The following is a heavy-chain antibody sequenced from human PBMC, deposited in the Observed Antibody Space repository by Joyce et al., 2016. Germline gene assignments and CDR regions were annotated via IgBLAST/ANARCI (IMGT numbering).Heavy chain of an antibody. CDR1: GGSISSGDYY. CDR3: ARVTWFGDKGFDY. V-gene: IGHV4-30-4*01. J-gene: IGHJ4*02. CDR2: IYYTGST. D-gene: IGHD3-10*01. Sequence: QVQLQESGPGLVKPSQTLSLTCSVSGGSISSGDYYCSWIRQPPGKGLEWIGYIYYTGSTYYNLSLKSRITMSVDTSKNQFSLKLSSVTAADTAVYYCARVTWFGDKGFDYWGQGTLVTVSS.